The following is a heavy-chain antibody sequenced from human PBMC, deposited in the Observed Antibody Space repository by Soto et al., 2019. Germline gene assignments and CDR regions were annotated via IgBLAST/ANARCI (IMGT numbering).Heavy chain of an antibody. D-gene: IGHD3-16*01. CDR2: ITPGGGTT. V-gene: IGHV3-23*01. J-gene: IGHJ4*02. Sequence: GGSLRLSCAASGFGFSSYAMSWVRQAPGKGLEWVSGITPGGGTTNYADSVKGRFTISRDNSNNTLYLETNSLRVEDTAIYYCAKDRGGEFTSSRYFDDWGQGTLVTVSS. CDR1: GFGFSSYA. CDR3: AKDRGGEFTSSRYFDD.